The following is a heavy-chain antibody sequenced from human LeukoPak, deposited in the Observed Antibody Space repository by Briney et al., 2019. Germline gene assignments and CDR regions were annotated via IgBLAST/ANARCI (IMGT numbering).Heavy chain of an antibody. CDR2: ISAYNGNT. J-gene: IGHJ6*02. V-gene: IGHV1-18*01. D-gene: IGHD6-13*01. Sequence: GASVKVSCKGSGYTFTSYGISWVRKAPGQGLEWMGWISAYNGNTNYAQKLQGRVTMTTDTSTSTAYMELRSLRSDDTAVYYCARQYSSSWVQNYYYYGMDVWGQGTTVTVSS. CDR1: GYTFTSYG. CDR3: ARQYSSSWVQNYYYYGMDV.